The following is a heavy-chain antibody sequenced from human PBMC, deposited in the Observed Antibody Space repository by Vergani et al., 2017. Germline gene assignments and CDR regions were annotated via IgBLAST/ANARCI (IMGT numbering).Heavy chain of an antibody. Sequence: QVQLVESGGGVVQPGRSLRLSCTSSGFTFSTYAMHWVRQAPGKGLEWVAIIYYDGSKKYYADSVKGRFTISRGNSRNMLDLLMSTLRAEDTAIYYCVREGSYCHSTTCRNPTYVYYYHMDVWGEGTTVTVSS. CDR3: VREGSYCHSTTCRNPTYVYYYHMDV. J-gene: IGHJ6*03. CDR1: GFTFSTYA. V-gene: IGHV3-33*01. D-gene: IGHD2/OR15-2a*01. CDR2: IYYDGSKK.